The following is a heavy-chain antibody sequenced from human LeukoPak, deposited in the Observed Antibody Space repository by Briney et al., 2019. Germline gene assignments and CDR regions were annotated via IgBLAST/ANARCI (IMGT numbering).Heavy chain of an antibody. CDR2: LFDSVNT. CDR1: GGSISSHY. J-gene: IGHJ4*02. CDR3: ATIKRGSIFGYFDF. D-gene: IGHD5-18*01. V-gene: IGHV4-59*11. Sequence: PSETLSLTCTVSGGSISSHYWSWIRQPPGKVLEWIAYLFDSVNTKDNPSLQSRLTLSADTSKNQSSLRLSSVTAADTAVYYCATIKRGSIFGYFDFWGQGIKVTVSS.